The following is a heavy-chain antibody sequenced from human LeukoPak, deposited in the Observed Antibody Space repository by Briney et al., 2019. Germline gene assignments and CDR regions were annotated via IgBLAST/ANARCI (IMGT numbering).Heavy chain of an antibody. Sequence: GGSPRLSGAASGFTFSSYGMSWVRQAPGKGLEWVSAISGSGGSTYYADSVKGRFTISRDNSKNTLYLQMNSLRAEDTAVYYCAKGIAAAVDYFDYWGQGTLVTVSS. D-gene: IGHD6-13*01. CDR3: AKGIAAAVDYFDY. CDR2: ISGSGGST. V-gene: IGHV3-23*01. J-gene: IGHJ4*02. CDR1: GFTFSSYG.